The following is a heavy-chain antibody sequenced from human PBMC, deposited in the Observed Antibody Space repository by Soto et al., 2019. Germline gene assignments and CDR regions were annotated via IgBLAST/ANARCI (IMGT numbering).Heavy chain of an antibody. V-gene: IGHV4-61*01. J-gene: IGHJ4*02. D-gene: IGHD6-13*01. CDR2: IYYSGST. Sequence: SETLSLTCTVSGGSVSSGSYYWSWIWQPPGKGLEWIGYIYYSGSTNYNPSLKSRVTISVDTSKNQFSLKLSSVTAADTAVYYCARRSVLQPLDYWGQGTLVTVSS. CDR1: GGSVSSGSYY. CDR3: ARRSVLQPLDY.